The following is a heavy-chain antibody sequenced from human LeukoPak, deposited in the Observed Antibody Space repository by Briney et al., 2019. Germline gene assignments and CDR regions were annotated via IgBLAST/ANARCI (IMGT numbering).Heavy chain of an antibody. Sequence: KTSQTLSLTCTVSGGSISSGGYYWSWIRQHPGKGLEWIGYIYYSGSTYYNPSLKSRVTISVDTSKNQFSLKLSSVTAADTAVYYCARVLDYGDLGSTDYFDYWGQGTLVTVSS. V-gene: IGHV4-31*03. CDR3: ARVLDYGDLGSTDYFDY. CDR2: IYYSGST. J-gene: IGHJ4*02. D-gene: IGHD4-17*01. CDR1: GGSISSGGYY.